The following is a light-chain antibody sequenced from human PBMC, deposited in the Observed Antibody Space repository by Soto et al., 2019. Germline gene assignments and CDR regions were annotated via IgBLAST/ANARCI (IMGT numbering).Light chain of an antibody. Sequence: LTQPASVSGSPGQSITISCTGTSSDVGGYNYVSWYQQHPGKAPKLMIYEVSNRPSGVSNRFSGSKSGNTASLTISGLQAEDEADYYCSSYTSSSTLVFGGGTKVTVL. V-gene: IGLV2-14*01. CDR1: SSDVGGYNY. CDR2: EVS. J-gene: IGLJ2*01. CDR3: SSYTSSSTLV.